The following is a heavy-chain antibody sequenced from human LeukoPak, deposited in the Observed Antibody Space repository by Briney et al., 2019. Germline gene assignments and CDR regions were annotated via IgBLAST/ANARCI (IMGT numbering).Heavy chain of an antibody. Sequence: GGSLRLSCAVSGFTLDYFWMSWVRQAPGKGLEFVAKINQDGSEKYYVESVKGRFTISRNNAKNSLYLQMNSLRAEDTAVYYCAGQVEWYWYFDLWGRGTLVTVSS. V-gene: IGHV3-7*03. D-gene: IGHD3-3*01. CDR2: INQDGSEK. CDR1: GFTLDYFW. J-gene: IGHJ2*01. CDR3: AGQVEWYWYFDL.